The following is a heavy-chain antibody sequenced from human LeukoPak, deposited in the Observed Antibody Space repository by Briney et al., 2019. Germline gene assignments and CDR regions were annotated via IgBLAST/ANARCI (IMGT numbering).Heavy chain of an antibody. J-gene: IGHJ6*03. V-gene: IGHV1-2*06. D-gene: IGHD2-2*01. Sequence: ASVKVSCKASGYTFTGYYVHWVRQAPGQGLEWMGRINPNSGVTNYAQKFQGRVTMTRDTPISTAYMELSRLRSDDTAVYYCARDPTTYCSSASCHYYYHYMDVWGKGTTVTVSS. CDR3: ARDPTTYCSSASCHYYYHYMDV. CDR2: INPNSGVT. CDR1: GYTFTGYY.